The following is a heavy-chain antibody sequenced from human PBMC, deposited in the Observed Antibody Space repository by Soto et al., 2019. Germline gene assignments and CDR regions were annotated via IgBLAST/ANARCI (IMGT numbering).Heavy chain of an antibody. CDR2: FHNSGTT. Sequence: PPETLSLCYTVSGASSRGSLWNWVRQPPGKGVEWIGYFHNSGTTTYSSSLKSRVTILLDTSRRESSLRLTSVTAADTAIYFCARDPVDGYAFFDYWGQG. V-gene: IGHV4-59*01. D-gene: IGHD5-12*01. CDR3: ARDPVDGYAFFDY. CDR1: GASSRGSL. J-gene: IGHJ4*02.